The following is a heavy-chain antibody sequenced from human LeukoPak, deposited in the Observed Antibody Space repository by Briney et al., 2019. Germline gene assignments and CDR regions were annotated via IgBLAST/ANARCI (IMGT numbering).Heavy chain of an antibody. D-gene: IGHD3-16*01. J-gene: IGHJ3*02. CDR1: GFTFSDYW. CDR2: INSDGGST. V-gene: IGHV3-74*01. Sequence: PGGSLRLSGAASGFTFSDYWMHWVRQAPGKGLVWVSRINSDGGSTSYADSVKGRFTISRDNSKNTLYLQMNTLRAEDTAVYYCARVGGIGTDAFDIWGQGTMVTVSS. CDR3: ARVGGIGTDAFDI.